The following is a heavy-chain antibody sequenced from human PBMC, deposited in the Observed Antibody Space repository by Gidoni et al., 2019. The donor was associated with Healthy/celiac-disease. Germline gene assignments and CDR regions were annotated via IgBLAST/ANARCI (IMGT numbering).Heavy chain of an antibody. V-gene: IGHV4-39*01. Sequence: QLQLQESGPGLVKPSETLSLTCTVSGGSISSSSYYWGWIRQPPGKGLEWIGSIYYSGSTYYNPSLKSRVTISVDTSKNQFSLKLSSVTAADTAVYYCARAGFSSGGSGGWNFDYWGQGTLVTVSS. CDR3: ARAGFSSGGSGGWNFDY. D-gene: IGHD6-19*01. J-gene: IGHJ4*02. CDR2: IYYSGST. CDR1: GGSISSSSYY.